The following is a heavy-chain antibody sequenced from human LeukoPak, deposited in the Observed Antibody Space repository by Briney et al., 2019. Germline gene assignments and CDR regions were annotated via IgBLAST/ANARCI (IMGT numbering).Heavy chain of an antibody. CDR3: ARGGEVMWWFDP. CDR1: GGSISTYY. Sequence: SETLSLTCTVAGGSISTYYWSWIRQPPGKGLEWIGYIYYSGSTNHNPSLKSRVSISVDTSKTRFSLKLSSVTAADTAVYYCARGGEVMWWFDPWGQGALVTVSS. D-gene: IGHD3-16*01. CDR2: IYYSGST. V-gene: IGHV4-59*01. J-gene: IGHJ5*02.